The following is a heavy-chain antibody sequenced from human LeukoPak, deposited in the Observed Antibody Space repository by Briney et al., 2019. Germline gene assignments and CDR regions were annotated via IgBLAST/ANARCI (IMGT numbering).Heavy chain of an antibody. CDR3: AKGGSYNKYYFDY. CDR2: ISWNSGSI. V-gene: IGHV3-9*01. CDR1: GFTFDDYA. J-gene: IGHJ4*02. Sequence: PGRSLRLSCAASGFTFDDYAMHWVQQAPGKGLEWVSGISWNSGSIGYADSVKGRFTISRDNAKNSLYLQMNSLRAEDTALYYCAKGGSYNKYYFDYWGQGTLVTVSS. D-gene: IGHD1-26*01.